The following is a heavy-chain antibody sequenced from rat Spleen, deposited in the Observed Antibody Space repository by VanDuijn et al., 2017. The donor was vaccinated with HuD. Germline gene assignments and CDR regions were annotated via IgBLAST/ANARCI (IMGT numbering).Heavy chain of an antibody. Sequence: EVQLVESGGGLVQPGRSMKLSCAASGFTFSNFDMAWVRQAPTKGLEWVASINFDGSGTYYRDSVKGRFTFSRDNAKSTLYLQMDSLRSEDTATYYCARHESYPADYWGQGVMVTVSS. CDR2: INFDGSGT. J-gene: IGHJ2*01. CDR1: GFTFSNFD. V-gene: IGHV5-22*01. D-gene: IGHD1-4*01. CDR3: ARHESYPADY.